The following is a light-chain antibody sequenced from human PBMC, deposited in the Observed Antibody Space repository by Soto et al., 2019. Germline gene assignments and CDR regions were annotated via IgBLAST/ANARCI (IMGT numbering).Light chain of an antibody. CDR1: QSVSVNS. Sequence: EIVLTQSPGTLSLSPGERATLSCRASQSVSVNSLAWYQQKGGQAPRLLIYAASTRATGVPDRFSGTGSGTDFALTISRLETDDSAVYYCQQYNNWPPCTFGQGTKLEIK. CDR2: AAS. V-gene: IGKV3-20*01. CDR3: QQYNNWPPCT. J-gene: IGKJ2*02.